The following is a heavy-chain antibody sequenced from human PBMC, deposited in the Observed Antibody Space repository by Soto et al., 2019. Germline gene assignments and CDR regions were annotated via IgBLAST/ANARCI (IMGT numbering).Heavy chain of an antibody. CDR2: IYYSGST. V-gene: IGHV4-31*03. Sequence: SETLSLTCTVSGGSISSGGYYWSWIRQHPGKGLEWIGYIYYSGSTYYNPSLKSRVTISVDTSKNQFSLKLSSVTAADTAVYYCASGGPDYGDRNDYWGQGTLVTVSS. D-gene: IGHD4-17*01. CDR1: GGSISSGGYY. J-gene: IGHJ4*02. CDR3: ASGGPDYGDRNDY.